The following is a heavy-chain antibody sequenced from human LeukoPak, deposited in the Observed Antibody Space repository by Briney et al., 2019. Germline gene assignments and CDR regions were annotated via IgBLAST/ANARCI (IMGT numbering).Heavy chain of an antibody. V-gene: IGHV3-66*01. Sequence: GGSLRLSCEVSGFTLSSQTMSWVRQAPGKGLEWVSAMSGGTTYYADSVKGRFTISRDNSKNTLYLQMNSLRAEDTAVYFCARSGGHTFESWGQGTLVTVS. J-gene: IGHJ5*01. CDR2: MSGGTT. CDR3: ARSGGHTFES. D-gene: IGHD3-16*01. CDR1: GFTLSSQT.